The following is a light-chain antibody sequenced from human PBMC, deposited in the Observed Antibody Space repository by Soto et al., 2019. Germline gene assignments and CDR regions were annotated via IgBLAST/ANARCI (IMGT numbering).Light chain of an antibody. Sequence: VVRTQCPLSLRGGRVQASCVAFVADHVLVHSEGIAYFSWFQQRPGRSPRRLIYKVSNRDSGVPARFSGSGSGTDFALNISRVEAEDVGVYYCMQGTHWPLTFGQGTRLEI. CDR2: KVS. V-gene: IGKV2-30*02. J-gene: IGKJ5*01. CDR3: MQGTHWPLT. CDR1: HVLVHSEGIAY.